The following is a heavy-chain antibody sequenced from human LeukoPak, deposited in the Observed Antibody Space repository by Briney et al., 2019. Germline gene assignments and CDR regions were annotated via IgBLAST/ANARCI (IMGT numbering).Heavy chain of an antibody. Sequence: PGGSLRLSCAASGFTFSSYAMSWVRQAPGKGLEWVSAISCRGGTRNHADSVKGRFTISRDNSKNTLYLQMNSLRAEDTAVYYCAKVASDYYDSSGYSYYFDYGGQGTLVTVSS. CDR1: GFTFSSYA. J-gene: IGHJ4*02. CDR3: AKVASDYYDSSGYSYYFDY. D-gene: IGHD3-22*01. CDR2: ISCRGGTR. V-gene: IGHV3-23*01.